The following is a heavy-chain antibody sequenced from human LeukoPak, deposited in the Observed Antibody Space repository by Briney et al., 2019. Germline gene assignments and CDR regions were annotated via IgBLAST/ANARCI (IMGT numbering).Heavy chain of an antibody. CDR1: GFTFSSYA. CDR3: AKDPYYDILTGYYRIPDAFDI. Sequence: GGSLRLSCAASGFTFSSYAMSWVRQAPGKGLEWVSAISGSGGSIYYADSVKGRFTISRDNSKNTLYLQMNSLRAEDTAVYYCAKDPYYDILTGYYRIPDAFDIWGQGTMVTVSS. D-gene: IGHD3-9*01. J-gene: IGHJ3*02. CDR2: ISGSGGSI. V-gene: IGHV3-23*01.